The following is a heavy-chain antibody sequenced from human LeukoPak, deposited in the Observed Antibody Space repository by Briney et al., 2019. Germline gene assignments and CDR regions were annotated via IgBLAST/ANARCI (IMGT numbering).Heavy chain of an antibody. CDR3: ARGGPFDY. CDR1: GGSISSGSYY. CDR2: IYTSGST. Sequence: MTSQTLSLTCTVSGGSISSGSYYWSWIRQPAGKGLEWIGRIYTSGSTNYNPSLKSRVTISVDTSKNQFSLKLSSVTAADTAVYYCARGGPFDYWGQGTLVTVSS. J-gene: IGHJ4*02. V-gene: IGHV4-61*02.